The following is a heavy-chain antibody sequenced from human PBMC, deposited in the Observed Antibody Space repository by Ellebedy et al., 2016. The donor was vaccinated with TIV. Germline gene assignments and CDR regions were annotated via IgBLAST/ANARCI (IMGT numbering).Heavy chain of an antibody. CDR1: GYTFTAFH. CDR2: VYPNSGDT. Sequence: ASVKVSCKTSGYTFTAFHIHWARQAPGQGLEWMGWVYPNSGDTNYAQKFQGRVTLTRDTSTRTVYMEMSSLRSDDTAVYYCAAFPYISSSSAFWGQGTLVTVSS. J-gene: IGHJ4*02. D-gene: IGHD6-6*01. V-gene: IGHV1-2*02. CDR3: AAFPYISSSSAF.